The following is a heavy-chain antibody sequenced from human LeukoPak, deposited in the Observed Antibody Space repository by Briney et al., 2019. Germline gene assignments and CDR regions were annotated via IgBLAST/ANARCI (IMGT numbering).Heavy chain of an antibody. V-gene: IGHV1-69*13. J-gene: IGHJ4*02. Sequence: SVTVSCKASGGTFSSYAISWVRQAPGQGLEWMGGIIPIFGTANYAQKFQGRVTITADESTSTAYMELSSLRSEDTAVYYCARLTYYYDSSGYSHLNWGQGTLDTVSS. CDR1: GGTFSSYA. D-gene: IGHD3-22*01. CDR3: ARLTYYYDSSGYSHLN. CDR2: IIPIFGTA.